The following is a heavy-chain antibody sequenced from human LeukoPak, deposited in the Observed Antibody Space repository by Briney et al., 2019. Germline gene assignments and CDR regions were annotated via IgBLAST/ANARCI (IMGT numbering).Heavy chain of an antibody. D-gene: IGHD3-3*01. V-gene: IGHV3-7*01. CDR2: IKHDGSEK. CDR1: GFIFTNYF. CDR3: ATDRGWRTSGYYLYYFEY. J-gene: IGHJ4*02. Sequence: GGSLRLSCAASGFIFTNYFMSWVRQAPGKGLEWVASIKHDGSEKYYVDSVRGRFTISRDNTMNSLYLRMSSLRAEDTAVYYCATDRGWRTSGYYLYYFEYWGQGTLVTYSS.